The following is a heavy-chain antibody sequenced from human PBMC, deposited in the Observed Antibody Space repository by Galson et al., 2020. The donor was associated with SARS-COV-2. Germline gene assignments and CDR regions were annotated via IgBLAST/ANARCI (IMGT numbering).Heavy chain of an antibody. J-gene: IGHJ6*02. CDR2: ISYDGSNK. CDR1: GFTFSSYG. Sequence: GESLKISCAASGFTFSSYGMHWVRQAPGKGLEWVAVISYDGSNKSYADSVKGRFTIPRDNSKNTLYLQMNSLRAEDTAVYYCARDLRYFDWLFHSDYYYYGMYVWGQGTTVTVSS. V-gene: IGHV3-30*03. CDR3: ARDLRYFDWLFHSDYYYYGMYV. D-gene: IGHD3-9*01.